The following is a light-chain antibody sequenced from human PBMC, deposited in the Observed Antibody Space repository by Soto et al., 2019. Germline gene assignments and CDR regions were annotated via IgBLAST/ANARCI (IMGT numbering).Light chain of an antibody. CDR3: HQYNNYPET. Sequence: DIQLTQSPPTLSASAGDRVTIACRASERISTWLAWYQQKPGKAPKLLIYKASHLQSGVPSRFSGSGSGTEFTLTISPLQPDDFATYYCHQYNNYPETFGQGTKVEV. CDR1: ERISTW. J-gene: IGKJ1*01. V-gene: IGKV1-5*03. CDR2: KAS.